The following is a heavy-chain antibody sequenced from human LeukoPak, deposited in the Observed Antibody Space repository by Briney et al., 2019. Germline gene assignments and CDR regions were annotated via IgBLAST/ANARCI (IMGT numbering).Heavy chain of an antibody. CDR1: GDSISSGGYY. D-gene: IGHD3-16*02. Sequence: ASQTLSLTCTVSGDSISSGGYYWSWIRQHPGKGLVWIGYIYYSGSTFYNPSLKSRVTLSVDTSKNQFSLNLSSVTAADTAVYFCARDNMRSYLDYWGQGTLVTVSS. CDR2: IYYSGST. V-gene: IGHV4-31*03. CDR3: ARDNMRSYLDY. J-gene: IGHJ4*02.